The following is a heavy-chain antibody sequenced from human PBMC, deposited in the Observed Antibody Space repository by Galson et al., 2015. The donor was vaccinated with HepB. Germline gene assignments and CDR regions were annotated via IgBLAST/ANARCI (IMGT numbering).Heavy chain of an antibody. D-gene: IGHD2-15*01. CDR2: IIPILGIA. CDR1: GGTFSSYT. V-gene: IGHV1-69*04. Sequence: QSGAEVKKPGESLKVSCTASGGTFSSYTISWVRQAPGQGLEWMGRIIPILGIANYAQKFQGRVTITADKSTSTAYMELSSLRSEDTAVYYCARDIVVVVAALGGATTSYFDYWGQGTLVTVSS. J-gene: IGHJ4*02. CDR3: ARDIVVVVAALGGATTSYFDY.